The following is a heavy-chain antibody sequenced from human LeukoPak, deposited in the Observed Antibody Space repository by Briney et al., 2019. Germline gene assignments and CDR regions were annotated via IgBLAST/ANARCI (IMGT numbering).Heavy chain of an antibody. V-gene: IGHV1-69*13. CDR1: GGTFSSYA. CDR3: ASCGGDGKIPIYYYYYMDV. Sequence: SVKVSCKASGGTFSSYAISWVRQAPGQGLEWMGGIIPIFGTANYAQKFQGRVTITADESTSTAYMELSSLRSEDTAVYYCASCGGDGKIPIYYYYYMDVWGKGTTVTVSS. J-gene: IGHJ6*03. CDR2: IIPIFGTA. D-gene: IGHD2-21*02.